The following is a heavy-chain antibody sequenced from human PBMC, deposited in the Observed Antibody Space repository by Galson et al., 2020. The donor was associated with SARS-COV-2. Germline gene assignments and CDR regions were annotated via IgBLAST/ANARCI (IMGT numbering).Heavy chain of an antibody. J-gene: IGHJ4*02. Sequence: SETLSLTCAVSGDSVSSGAYSWSWIRQPPGKGLEWIGYISSGSTSYNPSLKSRLTISLDTSKNQFSLKLSSVTAADTAVYYCARETQGENWGEDYFDYWGQGTLVTVSS. D-gene: IGHD7-27*01. CDR3: ARETQGENWGEDYFDY. CDR1: GDSVSSGAYS. CDR2: ISSGST. V-gene: IGHV4-30-4*07.